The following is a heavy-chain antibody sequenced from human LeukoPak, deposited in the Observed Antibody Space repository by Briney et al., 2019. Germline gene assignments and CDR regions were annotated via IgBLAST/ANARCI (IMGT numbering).Heavy chain of an antibody. Sequence: KPSETLSLTCAVYGGSFSGYYWSWIRQPPGKGLEWIGEINHSGSTNYNPSLKSRVTISVDTSKNQFSLKLSSVTAADTAVYYCARGSLFWSGYYARFGPWGQGTLVTVSS. V-gene: IGHV4-34*01. CDR1: GGSFSGYY. J-gene: IGHJ5*02. CDR3: ARGSLFWSGYYARFGP. CDR2: INHSGST. D-gene: IGHD3-3*01.